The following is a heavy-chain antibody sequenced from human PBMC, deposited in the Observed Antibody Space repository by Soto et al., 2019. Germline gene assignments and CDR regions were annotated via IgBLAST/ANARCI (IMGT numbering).Heavy chain of an antibody. CDR3: ARGPDDSDVPRWDH. Sequence: QVQLVQSGPEVRKPGASVRLSCATSGYNFNQYYIHRVRQAPGQGLEWMGIINLRGGTTEYAHKFRGRVTVTGDTSTRTADMELSSLRSEDTAVYFCARGPDDSDVPRWDHWGQGTLITVSS. D-gene: IGHD4-17*01. V-gene: IGHV1-46*02. CDR1: GYNFNQYY. CDR2: INLRGGTT. J-gene: IGHJ4*02.